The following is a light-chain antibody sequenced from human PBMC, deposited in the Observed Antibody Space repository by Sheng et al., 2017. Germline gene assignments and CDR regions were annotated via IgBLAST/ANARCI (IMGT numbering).Light chain of an antibody. CDR3: CSYAGGPYV. Sequence: QSALSQPASVSGSLGQSIAISCTGTSSDVGGYNSISWYQQHPHKAPKLIIYDLYIRPSGVSDRFSGSKSGNTAFLTISGLQAEDETDYYCCSYAGGPYVFGTGTQVTVL. CDR2: DLY. V-gene: IGLV2-14*03. CDR1: SSDVGGYNS. J-gene: IGLJ1*01.